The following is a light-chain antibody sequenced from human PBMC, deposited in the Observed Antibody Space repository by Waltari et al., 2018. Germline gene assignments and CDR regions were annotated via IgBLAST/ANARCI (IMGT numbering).Light chain of an antibody. CDR3: SSYTSTSSYV. Sequence: QSALTQPASVSGSPGQSITISCTGTSSDVGGYNFVSWYQQHPVEAPKLIIYDVTERPSGVSHRFSGSKSGNTASLTISGLQAEDEADYYCSSYTSTSSYVFGAETKVTVL. CDR1: SSDVGGYNF. J-gene: IGLJ1*01. V-gene: IGLV2-14*01. CDR2: DVT.